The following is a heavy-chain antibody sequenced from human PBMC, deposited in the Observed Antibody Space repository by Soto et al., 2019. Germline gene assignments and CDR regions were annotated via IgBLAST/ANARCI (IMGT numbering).Heavy chain of an antibody. CDR3: ARDPPREDSDWPRYYYGMDV. Sequence: QVQLVQSGAEVKKPGASVKVSCKASGYTFTSYGISWVRQAPGQGLEWMGWISAYNGNTNYAQKLQGRVTMTTDTSTSTAYMELRSLRSDDTAVYYCARDPPREDSDWPRYYYGMDVWGQGTTVTVSS. J-gene: IGHJ6*02. V-gene: IGHV1-18*01. CDR1: GYTFTSYG. CDR2: ISAYNGNT. D-gene: IGHD3-9*01.